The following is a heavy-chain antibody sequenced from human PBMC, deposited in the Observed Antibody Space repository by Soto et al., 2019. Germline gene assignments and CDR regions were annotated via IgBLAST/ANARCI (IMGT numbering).Heavy chain of an antibody. Sequence: PSETLSLTCTVAGGSISGGGSYWSWIRQRPGKGLEWIGDISHSGSSNYNPSLKGRVTISKDTSKNQFSLKLSSVTAADTAVYYCARNFEIWDRGTVVTVSS. CDR1: GGSISGGGSY. CDR3: ARNFEI. J-gene: IGHJ3*02. CDR2: ISHSGSS. V-gene: IGHV4-61*08.